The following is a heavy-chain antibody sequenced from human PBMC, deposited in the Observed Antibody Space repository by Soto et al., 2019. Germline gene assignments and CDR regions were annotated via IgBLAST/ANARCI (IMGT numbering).Heavy chain of an antibody. J-gene: IGHJ3*02. D-gene: IGHD3-22*01. V-gene: IGHV3-48*02. CDR3: VRVALPFYDDNGYYAMAAFDI. CDR2: ISSSGGTI. CDR1: GFPFSNYT. Sequence: GSLRLSCAVSGFPFSNYTMHWVRQAPGKGLEWVSYISSSGGTIYYADSVKGRFTVSRDNAKNSLYLQANSLRDEDTAVYYCVRVALPFYDDNGYYAMAAFDIWGQGTMVTVSS.